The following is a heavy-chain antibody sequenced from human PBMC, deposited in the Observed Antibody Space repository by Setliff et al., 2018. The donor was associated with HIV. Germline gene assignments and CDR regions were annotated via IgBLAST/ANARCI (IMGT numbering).Heavy chain of an antibody. V-gene: IGHV4-31*03. Sequence: PSETLSLTCSVSGVSITTDGYYWSWIRHYPGKGLEWIGYMYHSGSTYYNASLASRLIMSLDPSKNQFSLKLNSMTAADTAMYYCAGGRYFRDIRDSHFDFWGQGMLVTVSS. CDR2: MYHSGST. CDR1: GVSITTDGYY. D-gene: IGHD3-9*01. J-gene: IGHJ4*02. CDR3: AGGRYFRDIRDSHFDF.